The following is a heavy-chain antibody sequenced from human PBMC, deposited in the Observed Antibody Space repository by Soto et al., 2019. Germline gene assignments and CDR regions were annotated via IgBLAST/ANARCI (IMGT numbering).Heavy chain of an antibody. CDR3: AHIDPEIVTVGGHGGFDY. D-gene: IGHD5-12*01. CDR1: GFSLTSGVG. CDR2: IYWDDDK. Sequence: QITLKESGPTLVRPPQTLTLTCTFSGFSLTSGVGVGWIRQPPGKALEWLALIYWDDDKRYSTSLKNRLTITKDTSKNQVVLTMTNVGPVDKATYFCAHIDPEIVTVGGHGGFDYWGQGTLVTVSS. J-gene: IGHJ4*02. V-gene: IGHV2-5*02.